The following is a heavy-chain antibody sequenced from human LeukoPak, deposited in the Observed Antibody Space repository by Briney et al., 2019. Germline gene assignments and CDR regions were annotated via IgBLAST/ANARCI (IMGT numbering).Heavy chain of an antibody. CDR2: ISYDGSDK. V-gene: IGHV3-30*01. J-gene: IGHJ6*03. CDR1: GFTFSSYA. Sequence: GGSLRLSCAASGFTFSSYAMHWVRQAPGKGLEWGAVISYDGSDKYYADSVEGRFTISRDNSKNTLYLQMNSLGAEDTAVYYCARDGLWSRGYYMDVWGKGTTVTVSS. CDR3: ARDGLWSRGYYMDV. D-gene: IGHD2-8*02.